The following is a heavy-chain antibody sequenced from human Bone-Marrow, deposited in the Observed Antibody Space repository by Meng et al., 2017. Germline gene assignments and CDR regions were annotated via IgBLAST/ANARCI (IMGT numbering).Heavy chain of an antibody. Sequence: GSLRLSCAVYGGSFSGYYWSWIRQPPGKGLEWIGYIYYSGSTNYNPSLKSRVTISVDTSKNQFSLKLSSVTAADTAVYYCARMIGIAASKYNWFDPWGQGTLVTVSS. CDR1: GGSFSGYY. V-gene: IGHV4-34*01. CDR3: ARMIGIAASKYNWFDP. J-gene: IGHJ5*02. D-gene: IGHD6-13*01. CDR2: IYYSGST.